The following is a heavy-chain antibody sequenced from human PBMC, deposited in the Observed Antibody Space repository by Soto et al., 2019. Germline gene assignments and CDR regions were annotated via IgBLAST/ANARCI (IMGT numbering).Heavy chain of an antibody. CDR3: ARGFRAGGDCDYGLDV. Sequence: GGSLRLSCEASGFTFNSHAMNWVRQAPGKGLEWVSVVSGTGGITYYADSVKGRFTISRDNSKNTVYLQMNSLRAEDTALYYCARGFRAGGDCDYGLDVWGQGTTVTVSS. J-gene: IGHJ6*02. V-gene: IGHV3-23*01. D-gene: IGHD2-21*02. CDR1: GFTFNSHA. CDR2: VSGTGGIT.